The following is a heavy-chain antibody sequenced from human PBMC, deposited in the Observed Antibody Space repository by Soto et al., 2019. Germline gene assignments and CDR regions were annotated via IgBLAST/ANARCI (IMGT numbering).Heavy chain of an antibody. D-gene: IGHD1-7*01. CDR2: ISSSSSYI. Sequence: GGSLRLSCAASGFTFSRNSMNWVRQAPGKGLAWVSSISSSSSYIYYEDSVKCRFTISRDNAKNSLYLKMNSLRAEDTAVYYCASGITATTFYYYGMDVWGQRTT. J-gene: IGHJ6*02. CDR3: ASGITATTFYYYGMDV. V-gene: IGHV3-21*01. CDR1: GFTFSRNS.